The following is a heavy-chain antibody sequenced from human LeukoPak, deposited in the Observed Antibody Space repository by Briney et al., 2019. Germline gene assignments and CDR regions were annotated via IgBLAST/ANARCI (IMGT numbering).Heavy chain of an antibody. CDR3: ARDFRFGELTSPG. CDR2: IYHSGST. Sequence: SETLSLTCTVSGYSIGSGYYWGWIRQPPGKGLEWIGSIYHSGSTYYNPSLKSRVTISVDTSKNQFSLKLSSVTAADTAVYYCARDFRFGELTSPGWGQGTLVTVSS. J-gene: IGHJ4*02. V-gene: IGHV4-38-2*02. CDR1: GYSIGSGYY. D-gene: IGHD3-10*01.